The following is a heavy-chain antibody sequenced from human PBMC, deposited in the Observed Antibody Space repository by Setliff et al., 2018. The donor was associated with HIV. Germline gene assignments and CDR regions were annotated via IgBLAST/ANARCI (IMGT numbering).Heavy chain of an antibody. D-gene: IGHD5-12*01. CDR3: ARDRGHSGHDINDY. CDR1: GFTFSSYW. J-gene: IGHJ4*02. V-gene: IGHV3-7*01. Sequence: GGSLRLSCAASGFTFSSYWMGWVRQAPGKGLEWVANIKADGNDKNYADSVKGRSTISRDNTKNSLYLQMNSLRVEDTALYYCARDRGHSGHDINDYWGQGTLVTVSS. CDR2: IKADGNDK.